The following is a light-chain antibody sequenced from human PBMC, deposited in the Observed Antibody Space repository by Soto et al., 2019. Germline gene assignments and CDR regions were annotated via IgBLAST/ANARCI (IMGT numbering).Light chain of an antibody. CDR3: QQYKDWPPLT. V-gene: IGKV3D-15*01. J-gene: IGKJ4*01. CDR1: QNVNIN. CDR2: GAS. Sequence: EIVMTQSPVTLSVSPGERVTLSCRASQNVNINLAWYQQRPGQAPRVLIYGASNRASGIPDRFSGSGSGTDFTLITSSLEYDDFALYSCQQYKDWPPLTFGGGTKLEIK.